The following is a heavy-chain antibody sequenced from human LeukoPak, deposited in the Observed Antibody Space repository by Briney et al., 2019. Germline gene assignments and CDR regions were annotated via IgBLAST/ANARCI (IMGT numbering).Heavy chain of an antibody. J-gene: IGHJ4*02. CDR3: ARSTPMVRAPVKLDY. CDR2: INHSGST. D-gene: IGHD3-10*01. Sequence: SETLSLTCTVSGGSISSYYWSWIRQPPGKGLEWIGEINHSGSTNYNPSLKSRVTISVDTSKNQFSLKLSSVTAADTAVYYCARSTPMVRAPVKLDYWGQGTLVTVSS. V-gene: IGHV4-34*01. CDR1: GGSISSYY.